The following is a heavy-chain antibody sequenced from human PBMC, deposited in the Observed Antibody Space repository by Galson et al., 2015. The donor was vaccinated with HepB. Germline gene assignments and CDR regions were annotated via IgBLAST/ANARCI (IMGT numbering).Heavy chain of an antibody. CDR2: IKSKPDGGTT. CDR1: GFTFSNAW. J-gene: IGHJ4*02. V-gene: IGHV3-15*07. Sequence: SLRLSCAASGFTFSNAWMNWVRQAPGKGLEWVGRIKSKPDGGTTDYAAPVKGRFTISRDDSKNTLYLQMNSLKTEDTAVYYCTTRPPGAGVWGTYREYYFDYWGQGTLVTVSS. CDR3: TTRPPGAGVWGTYREYYFDY. D-gene: IGHD3-16*02.